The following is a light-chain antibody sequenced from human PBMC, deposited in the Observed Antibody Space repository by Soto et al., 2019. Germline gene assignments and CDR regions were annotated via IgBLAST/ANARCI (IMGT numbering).Light chain of an antibody. CDR2: TNY. CDR3: AAWDDSLSGYV. V-gene: IGLV1-47*02. Sequence: QSVLTQPPSASGTPGQSVTISCAGSSSNIGSNHAYWYQQLPRAAPKLLIYTNYQPPSGVPDRFSGSKSGTSASLAISGLRSEDEADYYCAAWDDSLSGYVFGTGTKVTVL. J-gene: IGLJ1*01. CDR1: SSNIGSNH.